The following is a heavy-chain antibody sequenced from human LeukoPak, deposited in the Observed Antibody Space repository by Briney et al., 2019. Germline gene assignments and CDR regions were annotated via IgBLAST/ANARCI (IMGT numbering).Heavy chain of an antibody. J-gene: IGHJ6*02. CDR3: AKESRSGRSAINYYYYGMDV. D-gene: IGHD3-10*01. CDR1: GFTFSSYG. CDR2: ISYDGSNK. Sequence: GRSLRLSCAASGFTFSSYGMHWVRQAPGKGLEWVAVISYDGSNKYYADSVKGRFTISRDNSKNTLYLQMNSLRAEDTAVYYCAKESRSGRSAINYYYYGMDVRGQGTTVTVSS. V-gene: IGHV3-30*18.